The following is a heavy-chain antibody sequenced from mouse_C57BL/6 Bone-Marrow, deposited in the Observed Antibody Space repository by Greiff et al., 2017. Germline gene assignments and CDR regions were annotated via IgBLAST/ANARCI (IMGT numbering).Heavy chain of an antibody. V-gene: IGHV5-16*01. J-gene: IGHJ2*01. CDR1: GFTFSDYY. CDR2: INYDGSST. Sequence: EVQLVESEGGLVQPGSSMKLSCTASGFTFSDYYMAWVRQVPEKGLEWVANINYDGSSTYYLDSLKSRFIISRDNAKNILYLQMSSLKSEDTATYYCARDPGYGNYLYYFDYWGQGTTLTVSS. CDR3: ARDPGYGNYLYYFDY. D-gene: IGHD2-1*01.